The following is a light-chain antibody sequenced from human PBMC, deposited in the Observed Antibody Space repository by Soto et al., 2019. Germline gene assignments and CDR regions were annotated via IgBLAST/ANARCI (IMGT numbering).Light chain of an antibody. V-gene: IGKV1-39*01. Sequence: DIQMTQSPSSLSASVGDRVTITCRARQSISAYLNWYQQKPGKAPKLLIYGASSLQSGVPSRFSGSGSGTDFSLTISSLQPEDFATYYCQQSYRSPITFGQGTRLEIK. CDR1: QSISAY. CDR3: QQSYRSPIT. J-gene: IGKJ5*01. CDR2: GAS.